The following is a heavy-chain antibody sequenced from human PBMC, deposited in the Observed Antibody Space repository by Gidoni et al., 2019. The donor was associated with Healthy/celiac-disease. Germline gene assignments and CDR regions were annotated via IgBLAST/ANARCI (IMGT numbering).Heavy chain of an antibody. Sequence: QLQLQASGPGLVKPSEPLSLTCTVSGGSISSSRYYWGWIRQPPGKGLEWIGSIYYSGSTYYNPSRKSRVTISVDTSKNQFSLKLSSVTAADTAVYYCAIAPYYYDSSGYLPAAFDPWGQGTLVTVSS. CDR3: AIAPYYYDSSGYLPAAFDP. V-gene: IGHV4-39*01. CDR2: IYYSGST. D-gene: IGHD3-22*01. CDR1: GGSISSSRYY. J-gene: IGHJ5*02.